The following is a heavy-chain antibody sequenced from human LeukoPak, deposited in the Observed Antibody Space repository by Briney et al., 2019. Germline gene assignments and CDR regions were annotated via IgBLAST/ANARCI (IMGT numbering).Heavy chain of an antibody. D-gene: IGHD3-3*01. CDR1: GYTFTSYD. CDR3: ARAFTYYDFWSGYSYYYGMDV. CDR2: MNPNSGNT. J-gene: IGHJ6*02. V-gene: IGHV1-8*01. Sequence: GASVKVSCKASGYTFTSYDINWVRQATGQGLEWMGWMNPNSGNTGYAQKFQGRVTMTRNTSISTAYMELSSLRSEDTAVYYCARAFTYYDFWSGYSYYYGMDVWGQGTTVTVSS.